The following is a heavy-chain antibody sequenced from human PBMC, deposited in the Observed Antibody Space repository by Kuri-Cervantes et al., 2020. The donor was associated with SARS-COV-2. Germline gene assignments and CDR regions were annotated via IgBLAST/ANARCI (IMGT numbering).Heavy chain of an antibody. CDR2: VNHRGST. D-gene: IGHD3-22*01. Sequence: GSLRLSCAFYGESFSGYYWNWIRQSPGKGLEWIGEVNHRGSTNYNPSLKSRVTISVDTSKNQFSLKLSSVTAADTAVYYCARGTSTFRVITTPFDYWGQGTLVTVSS. V-gene: IGHV4-34*01. CDR1: GESFSGYY. CDR3: ARGTSTFRVITTPFDY. J-gene: IGHJ4*02.